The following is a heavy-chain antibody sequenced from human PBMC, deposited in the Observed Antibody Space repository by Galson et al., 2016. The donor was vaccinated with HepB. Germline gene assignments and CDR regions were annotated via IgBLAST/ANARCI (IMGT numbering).Heavy chain of an antibody. V-gene: IGHV3-53*01. CDR3: ARDEFYESAFDI. J-gene: IGHJ3*02. CDR1: GFFVSTNY. D-gene: IGHD2/OR15-2a*01. CDR2: IYTGGST. Sequence: SLRLSCAASGFFVSTNYMTWVRQAPGKGLEWVSLIYTGGSTWYADPVKGRFTISRDNSKNTVYLQMNSLRAEDTAVYYCARDEFYESAFDIWGQGTMVTVSS.